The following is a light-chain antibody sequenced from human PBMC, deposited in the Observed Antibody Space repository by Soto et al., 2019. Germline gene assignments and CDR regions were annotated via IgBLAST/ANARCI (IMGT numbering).Light chain of an antibody. CDR2: ANN. CDR3: QSYDSYLTWV. V-gene: IGLV1-40*01. CDR1: GANLGAGFG. Sequence: QSVLTQPPSVSGTPGQRVTISCTGSGANLGAGFGVHWYQQLPGTAPKLLIYANNNRPSGVPDRFSGSKSGTSAPLAITGLQADDEADYYCQSYDSYLTWVFGGGTKLTVL. J-gene: IGLJ3*02.